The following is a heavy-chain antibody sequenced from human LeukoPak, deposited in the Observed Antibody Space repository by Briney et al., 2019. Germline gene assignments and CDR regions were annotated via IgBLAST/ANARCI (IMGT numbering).Heavy chain of an antibody. CDR1: GFTFSAYS. Sequence: PGGSLRLSCVASGFTFSAYSMNWVRQAPGRGLEWLSYIGSGSRTIYYADSVKGRFTIFRDNAQNSLFFQMNSLRVDDTAVYYCARESITGDRDFDYWGQGALITVSS. CDR3: ARESITGDRDFDY. J-gene: IGHJ4*02. CDR2: IGSGSRTI. V-gene: IGHV3-48*01. D-gene: IGHD7-27*01.